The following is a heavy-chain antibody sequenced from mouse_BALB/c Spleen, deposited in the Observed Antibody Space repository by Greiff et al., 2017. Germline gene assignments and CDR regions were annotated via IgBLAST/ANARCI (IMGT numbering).Heavy chain of an antibody. J-gene: IGHJ3*01. CDR1: GYSFTSYY. CDR3: TGGATMIREGFAY. D-gene: IGHD2-4*01. V-gene: IGHV1S16*01. CDR2: INPSNGGT. Sequence: VQLQQPGAELVKPGASVKLSCKASGYSFTSYYMYWVKQRPGQGLEWIGGINPSNGGTNFNEKFKSKATLTVDKSSSTADMQLSNLTSEDSAVFYCTGGATMIREGFAYWGQGTLVTVSA.